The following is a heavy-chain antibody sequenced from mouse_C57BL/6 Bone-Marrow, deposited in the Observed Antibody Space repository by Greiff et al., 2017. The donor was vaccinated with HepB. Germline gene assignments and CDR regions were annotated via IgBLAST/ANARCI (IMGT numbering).Heavy chain of an antibody. V-gene: IGHV1-4*01. J-gene: IGHJ1*03. Sequence: QVQLQQSGAELARPGASVKMSCKASGYTFTSYTMHWVKQRPGQGLEWIGYINPSSGYTKYNQKFKDKATLPADKSSSTAYMQLSSLTSEDSAVYYCAGYDWYFDVWGTGTTVTVSS. CDR2: INPSSGYT. CDR1: GYTFTSYT. CDR3: AGYDWYFDV.